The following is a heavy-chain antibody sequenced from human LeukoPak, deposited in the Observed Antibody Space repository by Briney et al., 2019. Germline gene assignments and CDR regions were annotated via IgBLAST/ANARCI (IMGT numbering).Heavy chain of an antibody. D-gene: IGHD6-19*01. CDR2: IRYDGSNK. CDR3: ARALYSSGWYTNFDY. V-gene: IGHV3-33*01. J-gene: IGHJ4*02. Sequence: GGSLRLSCAASGFTFSSYGMHWVRQAPGKGLEWVAVIRYDGSNKYYADSVKGRFTISRDNSKNTLYLQMNSLRAEDTAVYYCARALYSSGWYTNFDYWGQGTLVTVSS. CDR1: GFTFSSYG.